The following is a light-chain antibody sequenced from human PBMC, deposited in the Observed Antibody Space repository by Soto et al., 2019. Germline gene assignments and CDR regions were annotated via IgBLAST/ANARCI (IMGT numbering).Light chain of an antibody. CDR1: QSFNSIY. CDR2: GAS. Sequence: EIVLTQSPGTLSLSPGERATLSCRASQSFNSIYLAWYQQKPGQAPRLLIYGASSRATGIPDRFSGSGSGTDFTLTISRLEPEDFAVYFCQQYGRPWTFGQGTKVEIK. V-gene: IGKV3-20*01. J-gene: IGKJ1*01. CDR3: QQYGRPWT.